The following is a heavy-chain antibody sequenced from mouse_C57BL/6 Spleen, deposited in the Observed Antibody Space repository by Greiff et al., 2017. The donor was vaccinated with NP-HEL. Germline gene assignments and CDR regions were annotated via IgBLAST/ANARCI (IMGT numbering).Heavy chain of an antibody. CDR1: GYSFTGYF. J-gene: IGHJ1*03. CDR3: GRLTTIVDHWYFDV. Sequence: VQLQQSGPELVKPGDSVKISCKASGYSFTGYFMNWVMQSHGKSLEWIGCINPYNGDTFYNQKFKGKATLTVDKSSSTAHMELRILTSEDSAVYYCGRLTTIVDHWYFDVWGTGTTVTVSS. D-gene: IGHD1-1*01. V-gene: IGHV1-20*01. CDR2: INPYNGDT.